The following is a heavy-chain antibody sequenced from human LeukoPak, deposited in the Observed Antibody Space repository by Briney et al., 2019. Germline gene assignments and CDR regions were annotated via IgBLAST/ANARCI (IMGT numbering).Heavy chain of an antibody. D-gene: IGHD2-15*01. J-gene: IGHJ4*02. V-gene: IGHV4-38-2*01. Sequence: SETLSLTCAVSGYSISSGYYWGWIRQPPGKGVEWIGSIYHSGSTYYNPSLKSRVTISVDTSKNQFSLKLSSVTAADTAVYYCARHYCSGGSCYPPFDYWGQGTLVTVSS. CDR2: IYHSGST. CDR1: GYSISSGYY. CDR3: ARHYCSGGSCYPPFDY.